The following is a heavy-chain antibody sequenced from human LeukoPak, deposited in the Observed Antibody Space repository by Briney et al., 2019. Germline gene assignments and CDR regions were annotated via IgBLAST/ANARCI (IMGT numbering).Heavy chain of an antibody. Sequence: GGSLRLSCTASGFTFSSYAMNWVRQAPGKGLEWVSGIGAGGTFTYYADSVKGRFTIFRDNSRNTLYLQMNSLRADDTAVYYCAKAHTYYYDSSGDYPYFDYWGQGTLVAVSS. D-gene: IGHD3-22*01. CDR3: AKAHTYYYDSSGDYPYFDY. V-gene: IGHV3-23*01. CDR1: GFTFSSYA. J-gene: IGHJ4*02. CDR2: IGAGGTFT.